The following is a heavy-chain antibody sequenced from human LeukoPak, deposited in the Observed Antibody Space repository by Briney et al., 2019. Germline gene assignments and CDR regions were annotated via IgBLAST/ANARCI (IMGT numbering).Heavy chain of an antibody. CDR1: GFTFSSYS. D-gene: IGHD3-22*01. Sequence: GGSLRLSCAASGFTFSSYSMNWVRQAPGKGLEWVSSISSSSSYIYYADSVKGRFTISRDNAKNSLYLQMNSLRAEDTAVYYCARALYYYDSSDYYGHDYWGQETLVTVSS. V-gene: IGHV3-21*01. J-gene: IGHJ4*02. CDR2: ISSSSSYI. CDR3: ARALYYYDSSDYYGHDY.